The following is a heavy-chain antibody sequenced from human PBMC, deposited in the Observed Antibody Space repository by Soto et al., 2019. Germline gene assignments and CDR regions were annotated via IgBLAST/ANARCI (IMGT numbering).Heavy chain of an antibody. Sequence: PSETLSLTCSVSSGALSSSSRYSGWMREAQGKGLEWIGEIYHSGSTNYNPPLKSRVTISVDKSKNQFSLKLSSVTAPDTPVYSSSRLLFGLAAACGSHTHSIHVWGQVPTVT. J-gene: IGHJ6*02. CDR2: IYHSGST. D-gene: IGHD6-13*01. V-gene: IGHV4-39*07. CDR1: SGALSSSSRY. CDR3: SRLLFGLAAACGSHTHSIHV.